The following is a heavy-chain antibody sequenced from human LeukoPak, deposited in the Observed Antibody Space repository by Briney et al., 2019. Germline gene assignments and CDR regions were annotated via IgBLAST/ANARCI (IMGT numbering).Heavy chain of an antibody. Sequence: GGSLRLSCAASGFTSSSYSMNWVRQAPGKGLEWVSYISSSSTTIYYADSVKGPFTISRDNAKNSLYLQMNSLRAEDTAVYYCASKVAPQHIPSDYWGQGTLVTVSS. D-gene: IGHD5-12*01. V-gene: IGHV3-48*01. CDR3: ASKVAPQHIPSDY. J-gene: IGHJ4*02. CDR1: GFTSSSYS. CDR2: ISSSSTTI.